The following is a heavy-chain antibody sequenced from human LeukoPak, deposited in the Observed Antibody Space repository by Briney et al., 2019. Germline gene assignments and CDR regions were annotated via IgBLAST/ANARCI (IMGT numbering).Heavy chain of an antibody. CDR2: VSSDGSKK. Sequence: GKSLRLSCAASGFTFSIYVKHWVRQTPGMGLEWVAVVSSDGSKKYYADSVKGRFTISRDNSKNTLYLQMNSLRAEDTAIYYCATSGSYDYWGQGTLVTVSS. CDR3: ATSGSYDY. V-gene: IGHV3-30-3*01. CDR1: GFTFSIYV. J-gene: IGHJ4*02. D-gene: IGHD1-26*01.